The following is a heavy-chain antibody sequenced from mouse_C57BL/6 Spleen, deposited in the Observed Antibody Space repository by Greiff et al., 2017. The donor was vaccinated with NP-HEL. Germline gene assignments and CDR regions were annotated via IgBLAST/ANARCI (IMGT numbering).Heavy chain of an antibody. J-gene: IGHJ4*01. D-gene: IGHD1-1*01. CDR2: IDPSDSYT. V-gene: IGHV1-50*01. CDR3: ARIYYGSGPYAMDY. CDR1: GYTFTSYW. Sequence: QVQLQQPGAELVKPGASVKLSCKASGYTFTSYWMQWVKQRPGQGLEWIGEIDPSDSYTNYNQKFKGQATLTVDTSSSTAYMQLSSLTSEDSAVYYCARIYYGSGPYAMDYWGQGTSVTVSS.